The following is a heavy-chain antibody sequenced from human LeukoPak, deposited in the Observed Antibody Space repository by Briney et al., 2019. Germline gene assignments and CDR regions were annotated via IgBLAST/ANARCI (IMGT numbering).Heavy chain of an antibody. J-gene: IGHJ6*02. CDR2: INSDGSST. V-gene: IGHV3-74*01. CDR3: ARDRTSGHSSSWFYYYYGMDV. CDR1: GFTFSSYW. D-gene: IGHD6-13*01. Sequence: GGSLRLSCAASGFTFSSYWMHWVRQAPGKGLVWVSRINSDGSSTSYADSVKGRFTISRDNAKNTLYLQMNSLRAEDTAVYYCARDRTSGHSSSWFYYYYGMDVWGQGTTVTVSS.